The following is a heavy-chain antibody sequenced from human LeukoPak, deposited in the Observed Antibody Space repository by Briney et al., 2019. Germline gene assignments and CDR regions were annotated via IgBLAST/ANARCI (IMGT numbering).Heavy chain of an antibody. D-gene: IGHD1-1*01. CDR2: IHWNDDK. CDR1: GFSLTTSGVG. Sequence: ETGPTLVNPTQALTLTCTFSGFSLTTSGVGVGWIRQPPGKALEWLALIHWNDDKRYSSSLKSRLTIAKDTSKNQVVLTMTNMGPVDTATYYCAHSTWNGRFDPWGQGTLVTVSS. CDR3: AHSTWNGRFDP. J-gene: IGHJ5*02. V-gene: IGHV2-5*01.